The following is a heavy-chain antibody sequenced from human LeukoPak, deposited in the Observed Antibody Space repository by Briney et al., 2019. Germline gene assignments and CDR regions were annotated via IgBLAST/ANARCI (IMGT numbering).Heavy chain of an antibody. V-gene: IGHV1-69*04. CDR1: GGTFSSYA. Sequence: ASVKVSCKASGGTFSSYAISWVRQAPGQGLEWMGRIIPILGIANYAQKFQGRVTITADKSTSTAYMELSSLRSEDTAVYYCARAAADNAFDIWGQGTMVTVSS. CDR2: IIPILGIA. D-gene: IGHD2-15*01. J-gene: IGHJ3*02. CDR3: ARAAADNAFDI.